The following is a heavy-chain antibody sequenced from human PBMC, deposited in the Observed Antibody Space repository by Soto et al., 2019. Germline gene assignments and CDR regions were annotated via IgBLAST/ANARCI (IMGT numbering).Heavy chain of an antibody. CDR2: ISWNSGSI. CDR3: AKGISGSYSVDAFDI. D-gene: IGHD1-26*01. Sequence: GGSLRLSCAASGFTFDDYAMHWVRQAPGKDLEWVSGISWNSGSIGYADSVKGRFTISRDNAKNSLYLQMNSLRAEDTALYYCAKGISGSYSVDAFDIWGQGTMVTVSS. J-gene: IGHJ3*02. V-gene: IGHV3-9*01. CDR1: GFTFDDYA.